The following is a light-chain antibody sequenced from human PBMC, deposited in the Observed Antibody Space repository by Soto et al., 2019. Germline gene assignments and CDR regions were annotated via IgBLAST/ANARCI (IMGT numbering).Light chain of an antibody. J-gene: IGLJ1*01. V-gene: IGLV2-14*03. CDR3: FSYRSSSARYV. Sequence: QSVLTQPASVSGSPGQSITISCTGTSSDVGGYNYVSWYQQHPGKAPKFIIYDASNRPSGVSNRFSGSKSGNTASLTISGLQAEDEADYYCFSYRSSSARYVFGTGTKVTVL. CDR2: DAS. CDR1: SSDVGGYNY.